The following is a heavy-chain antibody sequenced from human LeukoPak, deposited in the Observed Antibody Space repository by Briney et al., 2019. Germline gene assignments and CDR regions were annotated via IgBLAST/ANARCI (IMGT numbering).Heavy chain of an antibody. V-gene: IGHV3-23*01. Sequence: PGGSLRLSCAASGFTFSSYAMSWVRQAPGKGLEWVSAISGSGGSTYYADSVKGRFTISRDNAKNSLYLQMNSLRAEDTSVYYCGRRSSSSGNDYWGQGTLVTVSS. CDR2: ISGSGGST. CDR1: GFTFSSYA. J-gene: IGHJ4*02. D-gene: IGHD6-6*01. CDR3: GRRSSSSGNDY.